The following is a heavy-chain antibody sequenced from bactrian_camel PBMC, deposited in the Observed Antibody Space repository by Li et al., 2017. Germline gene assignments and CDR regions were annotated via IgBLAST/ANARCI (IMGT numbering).Heavy chain of an antibody. J-gene: IGHJ4*01. CDR2: VYVRGGST. V-gene: IGHV3S54*01. CDR3: ARGGVSCFWN. CDR1: GDFYSLGV. Sequence: HVQLVESGGGSVQAGGSLRLSCTAFGDFYSLGVVGWFRHAPGKEREGIGAVYVRGGSTYMSDSVKGRFTISRDNDKNTVYLQLNSLKTEDMAMYYCARGGVSCFWNWGPGTQDTVS. D-gene: IGHD3*01.